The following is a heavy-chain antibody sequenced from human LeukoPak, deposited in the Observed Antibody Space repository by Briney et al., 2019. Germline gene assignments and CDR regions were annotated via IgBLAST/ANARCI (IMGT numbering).Heavy chain of an antibody. V-gene: IGHV3-23*01. D-gene: IGHD6-13*01. CDR1: GFIVSNNY. J-gene: IGHJ4*02. CDR2: VSDSGGST. CDR3: AKDISCSF. Sequence: GGSLRLSCAASGFIVSNNYMNWVRQAPGKGLEWVSAVSDSGGSTYYAKSVKGRFTISRDNSKNTLYLQMNSLRAEDTATYYCAKDISCSFWGQGVLVTVSS.